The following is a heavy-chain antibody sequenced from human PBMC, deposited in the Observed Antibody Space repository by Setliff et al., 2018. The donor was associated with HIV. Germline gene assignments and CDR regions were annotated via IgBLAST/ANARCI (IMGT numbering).Heavy chain of an antibody. J-gene: IGHJ6*02. Sequence: PSETLSLTCTVSGGPISSGSYYWSWIRQPAGKGLEWIGYIYTSGSTNYNPSLKSRVTISVDTSKNQFSLKLSSVTAADTAVYYCARTDWARTSYYYYYGMNVWGQGTTVTVSS. CDR1: GGPISSGSYY. CDR2: IYTSGST. D-gene: IGHD3-9*01. V-gene: IGHV4-61*09. CDR3: ARTDWARTSYYYYYGMNV.